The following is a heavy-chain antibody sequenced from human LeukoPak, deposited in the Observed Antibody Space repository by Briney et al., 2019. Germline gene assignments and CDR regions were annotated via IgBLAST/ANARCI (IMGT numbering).Heavy chain of an antibody. CDR2: ISAYNGNT. Sequence: ASVKVSCKASGYTFTSYGISWVRQAPGQGLEWMGWISAYNGNTNYAQKLQGRVTMTTDTSTSTAYMELRSLRSDDTAVYYCARGGYYYDSSGSLEYYYYYYIDVWGKGTTVTVSS. J-gene: IGHJ6*03. CDR1: GYTFTSYG. D-gene: IGHD3-22*01. V-gene: IGHV1-18*01. CDR3: ARGGYYYDSSGSLEYYYYYYIDV.